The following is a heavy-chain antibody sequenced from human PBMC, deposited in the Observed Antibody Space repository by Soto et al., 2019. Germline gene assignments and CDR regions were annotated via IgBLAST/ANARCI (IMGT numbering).Heavy chain of an antibody. CDR3: AKDRGALRWSEEHYYFDY. CDR2: ILYDGSKK. Sequence: PLGSLRLSCAASGFTFSSYGMHWVRQAPGKGLEWVAVILYDGSKKYYADSMKGRFTISRDNSKNTLYLQMDSLRAEDTAVYYCAKDRGALRWSEEHYYFDYWGQGALVTVSS. V-gene: IGHV3-30*18. D-gene: IGHD4-17*01. J-gene: IGHJ4*02. CDR1: GFTFSSYG.